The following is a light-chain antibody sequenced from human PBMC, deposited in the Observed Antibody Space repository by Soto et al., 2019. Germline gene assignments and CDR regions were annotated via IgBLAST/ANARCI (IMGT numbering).Light chain of an antibody. CDR2: GAS. CDR3: QQANSPYS. J-gene: IGKJ2*03. V-gene: IGKV1-12*01. CDR1: HDVSSW. Sequence: DIPMTQSPSSFSASVGDRVTITCRASHDVSSWLAWYQQKPGKAPRLLIYGASTLQSGVPSRFSGSGSGTDFTLTISSLQPEDFATYYRQQANSPYSFGQGTKLEIK.